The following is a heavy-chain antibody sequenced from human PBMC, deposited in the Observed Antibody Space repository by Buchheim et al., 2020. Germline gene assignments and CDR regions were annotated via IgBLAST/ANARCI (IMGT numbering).Heavy chain of an antibody. V-gene: IGHV3-7*01. CDR3: ARGNYDFWSGYLRYYYYYMDV. J-gene: IGHJ6*03. CDR2: IKQDGSEK. Sequence: EVQLVESGGGLVQPGGSLRLSCAASGFTFSSYWMSWVRQAPGKGLEWVANIKQDGSEKYYVDSVKGRFTISRDNATHSLSLQMNSLRAEDTAVYYCARGNYDFWSGYLRYYYYYMDVWGKGTT. D-gene: IGHD3-3*01. CDR1: GFTFSSYW.